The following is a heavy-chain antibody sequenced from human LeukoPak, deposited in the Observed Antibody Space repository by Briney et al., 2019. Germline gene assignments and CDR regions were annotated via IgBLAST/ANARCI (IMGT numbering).Heavy chain of an antibody. CDR1: GGSFSGYY. V-gene: IGHV4-34*01. CDR3: ARRGKRWLQPGRNYFDY. CDR2: INHSGST. J-gene: IGHJ4*02. Sequence: PSETLSLTCAVYGGSFSGYYWSWIHQPPGKGLEWIGEINHSGSTNYNPSLKSRVTISVDTSKNQFSLKLSSVTAADTAVYYCARRGKRWLQPGRNYFDYWGQGTLVTVSS. D-gene: IGHD5-24*01.